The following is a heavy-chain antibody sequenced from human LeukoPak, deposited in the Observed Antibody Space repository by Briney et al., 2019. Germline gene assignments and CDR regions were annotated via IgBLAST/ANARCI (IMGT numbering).Heavy chain of an antibody. V-gene: IGHV3-21*06. CDR2: ISSSSTYT. CDR3: AREAAFDM. CDR1: GFTFDDYG. J-gene: IGHJ3*02. Sequence: GGSLRLSCAASGFTFDDYGMTWVRQAPGKGLEWVSSISSSSTYTFYADSVKGRFTISRDNAKNSLYLQMDSLRAEDTAVYYCAREAAFDMWGQGTMVTVSS.